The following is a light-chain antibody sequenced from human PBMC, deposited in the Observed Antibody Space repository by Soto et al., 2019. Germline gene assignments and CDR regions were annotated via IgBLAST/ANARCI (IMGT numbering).Light chain of an antibody. Sequence: QPVLTQSPSASASLGASVKLTCTLSSGHSSYAIAWHQQQPEKGPRYLMKVNNDGSHSKGDGIPDRFSGSSSGAERYLTISSLQSEDEADYYCQTWGTGIHIFGGGTKLTVL. CDR2: VNNDGSH. J-gene: IGLJ2*01. CDR3: QTWGTGIHI. V-gene: IGLV4-69*01. CDR1: SGHSSYA.